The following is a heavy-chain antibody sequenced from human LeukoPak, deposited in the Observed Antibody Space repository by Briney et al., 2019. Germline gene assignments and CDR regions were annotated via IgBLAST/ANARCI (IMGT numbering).Heavy chain of an antibody. D-gene: IGHD6-13*01. CDR3: ARDGSGIAAAGKHY. J-gene: IGHJ4*02. V-gene: IGHV1-69*04. Sequence: SVKVSCKASGGTFSSYAISWVRQAPGQGREWMGRIIPILGIANYAQKFQGRVTITADKSTSTAYMELSRLRSEDTAVYYCARDGSGIAAAGKHYWGQGTLVTVSS. CDR1: GGTFSSYA. CDR2: IIPILGIA.